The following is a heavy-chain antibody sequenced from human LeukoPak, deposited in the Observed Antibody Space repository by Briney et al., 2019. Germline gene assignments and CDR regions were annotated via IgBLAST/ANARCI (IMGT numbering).Heavy chain of an antibody. CDR1: GFTVSSNY. CDR3: ARASGYSYGYLSLVY. Sequence: PGGSLRLSCAASGFTVSSNYMSWVRQAPGKGLEWDSVIYSGGSTYYADSVKGRFTISRDNSKNTLYLQMNSLRAEDTAVYYCARASGYSYGYLSLVYWGQGTLVTVSS. CDR2: IYSGGST. J-gene: IGHJ4*02. D-gene: IGHD5-18*01. V-gene: IGHV3-66*01.